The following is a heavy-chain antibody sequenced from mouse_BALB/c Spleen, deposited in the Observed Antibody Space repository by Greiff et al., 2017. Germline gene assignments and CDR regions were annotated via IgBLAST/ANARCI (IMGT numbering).Heavy chain of an antibody. D-gene: IGHD1-1*01. CDR3: ARVLLRFPFDY. J-gene: IGHJ2*01. Sequence: QVQLQQPGAELVKPGASVKLSCKASGYTFTSYWMPWVKQRPGQGLEWIGEINPSNGRTNYNEKFKSKATLTVDKSSSTAYMQLSSLTSEDSAVYYCARVLLRFPFDYWGQGTTLTVSS. CDR2: INPSNGRT. V-gene: IGHV1S81*02. CDR1: GYTFTSYW.